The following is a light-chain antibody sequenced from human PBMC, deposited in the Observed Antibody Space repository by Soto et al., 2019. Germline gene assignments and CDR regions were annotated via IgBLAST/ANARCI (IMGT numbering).Light chain of an antibody. J-gene: IGLJ3*02. V-gene: IGLV2-8*01. CDR2: EVT. Sequence: QSVLTQPPSASGSPGQSVTISCTGTSSDVGGYDYVSWYQQHPGKAPKLMIYEVTIRPSGVSDRFSGSKSGNTASLTVSGLQAEDEADYYCETWDTNLSAVVFGGGTKLTV. CDR3: ETWDTNLSAVV. CDR1: SSDVGGYDY.